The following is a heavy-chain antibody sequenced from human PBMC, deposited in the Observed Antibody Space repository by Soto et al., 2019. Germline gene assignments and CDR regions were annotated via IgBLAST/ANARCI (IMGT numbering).Heavy chain of an antibody. CDR2: IKQDGREK. D-gene: IGHD3-16*01. V-gene: IGHV3-7*03. Sequence: DVQLVESGGDLVQPGGSLRLSCAASGFSFSSYWMTWVRQAPGKGLEWVANIKQDGREKYYVASVKGRFTISRDNGKNLLYLQMDSLTPDDTAVYYCAGDGVRNGAYNGWLDPWGQGTLVTVCS. CDR1: GFSFSSYW. J-gene: IGHJ5*02. CDR3: AGDGVRNGAYNGWLDP.